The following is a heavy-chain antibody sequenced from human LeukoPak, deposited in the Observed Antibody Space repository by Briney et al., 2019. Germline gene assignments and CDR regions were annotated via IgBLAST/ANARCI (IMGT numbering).Heavy chain of an antibody. Sequence: GGSLRLSCAASGFTFDDYAMHWVRQAPGKGLEWVSGISWNSGSIGYADSVKGRFTISRDNAKNSLYLQMNSLRAEDTALYYCAKDSSRGWYKDWGQGTLVTVSS. V-gene: IGHV3-9*01. J-gene: IGHJ4*02. D-gene: IGHD6-19*01. CDR2: ISWNSGSI. CDR1: GFTFDDYA. CDR3: AKDSSRGWYKD.